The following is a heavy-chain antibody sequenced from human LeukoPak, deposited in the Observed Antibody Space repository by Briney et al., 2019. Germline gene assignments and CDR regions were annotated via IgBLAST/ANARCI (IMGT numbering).Heavy chain of an antibody. D-gene: IGHD6-13*01. Sequence: ASVKVSCKASGYTFTGYYMHWVRQAPGQGLEWMGWINPNSGGTNYAQMFQGRVTMTRDTSISTAYMELSRLRSDDTAVYYCARGGGGQYSSSWYYFDYWGQGTLVTVSS. V-gene: IGHV1-2*02. J-gene: IGHJ4*02. CDR2: INPNSGGT. CDR3: ARGGGGQYSSSWYYFDY. CDR1: GYTFTGYY.